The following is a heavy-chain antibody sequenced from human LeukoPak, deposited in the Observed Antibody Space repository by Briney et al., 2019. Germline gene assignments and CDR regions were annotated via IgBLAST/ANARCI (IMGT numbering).Heavy chain of an antibody. Sequence: GGSLRLSCAASGFTFSSYAMHWVRQAPGKGLEWVAVISYDGSNKYYADSVKGRFTISRDNSKNTLYLQMNSLRAEDTAVYYCAKDGGGGYLYYFDYWGQGTLVTVSS. V-gene: IGHV3-30-3*01. CDR3: AKDGGGGYLYYFDY. J-gene: IGHJ4*02. CDR2: ISYDGSNK. CDR1: GFTFSSYA. D-gene: IGHD5-18*01.